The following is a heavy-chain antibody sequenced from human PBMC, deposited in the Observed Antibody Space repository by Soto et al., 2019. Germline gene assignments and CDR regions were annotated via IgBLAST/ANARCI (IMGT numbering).Heavy chain of an antibody. CDR2: IESDADGATA. J-gene: IGHJ5*02. CDR1: GLSLSAAW. D-gene: IGHD1-26*01. CDR3: ATGQFGAELWLDP. Sequence: EVHLVQSGGGLVKPGGSLRLSCAASGLSLSAAWTNWVRQVPGKGLERVGHIESDADGATADFAAPVKGRFSSSRDDSEKTVFLLMNGLQADGSAIYYCATGQFGAELWLDPWGHGTRVTVS. V-gene: IGHV3-15*07.